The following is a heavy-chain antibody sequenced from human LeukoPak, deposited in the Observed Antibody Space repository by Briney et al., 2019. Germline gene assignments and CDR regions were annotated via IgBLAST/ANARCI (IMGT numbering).Heavy chain of an antibody. CDR2: IYYSGST. CDR1: GGSISSGDYY. J-gene: IGHJ6*02. Sequence: PSETLSLTCTVSGGSISSGDYYWSWIRQPPGKGLEWIGYIYYSGSTYFNPSLKSRVTISVDTSKNQFSLKLSSVTAADTAVYYCARVEWLLGMDVWGQGTTVTVSS. V-gene: IGHV4-30-4*01. CDR3: ARVEWLLGMDV. D-gene: IGHD5-24*01.